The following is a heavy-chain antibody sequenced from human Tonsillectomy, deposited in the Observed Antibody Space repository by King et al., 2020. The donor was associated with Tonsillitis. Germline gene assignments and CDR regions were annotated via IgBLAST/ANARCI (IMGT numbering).Heavy chain of an antibody. CDR3: ARYFGSYELDP. V-gene: IGHV4-34*01. CDR2: INQSGST. Sequence: VQLQQWGAGLLKPSETLSLTCAVYVGSFSGYYWSWIRQPPGKGREVIGEINQSGSTNYNPSLKSRVTIPVDTSNNQFSRKLSSVTAADTAVYYCARYFGSYELDPWGQGTLVTVSS. D-gene: IGHD2-21*01. J-gene: IGHJ5*02. CDR1: VGSFSGYY.